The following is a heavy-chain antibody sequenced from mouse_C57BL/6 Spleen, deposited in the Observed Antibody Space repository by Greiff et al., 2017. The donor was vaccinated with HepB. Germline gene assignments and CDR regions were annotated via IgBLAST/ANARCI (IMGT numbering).Heavy chain of an antibody. V-gene: IGHV1-72*01. J-gene: IGHJ2*01. CDR2: IDPKSGGT. CDR1: GYTFTSYW. CDR3: ARLTTVVAPYFDY. Sequence: QVQLQQPGAELVKPGASVKLSCKASGYTFTSYWMHWVKQRPGRGLAWIGRIDPKSGGTKYNEKFKSKATLTVDKPSSTAYMQLSSLTSEDSAVYYCARLTTVVAPYFDYWGQGTTLTVSS. D-gene: IGHD1-1*01.